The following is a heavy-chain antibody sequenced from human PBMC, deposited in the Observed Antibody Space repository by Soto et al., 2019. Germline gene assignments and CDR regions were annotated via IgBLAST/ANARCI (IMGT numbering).Heavy chain of an antibody. CDR1: GGTFSIYA. CDR3: ARVGCSGGSCSDYYYGMDV. CDR2: IIPIFGTA. J-gene: IGHJ6*02. D-gene: IGHD2-15*01. V-gene: IGHV1-69*13. Sequence: SVKVSCKASGGTFSIYAISCVLQSRLQWLEWMGGIIPIFGTANYAQKFQGRVTITADESTSTAYMELSSLRSEDTAVYYCARVGCSGGSCSDYYYGMDVWGQGTTVTVSS.